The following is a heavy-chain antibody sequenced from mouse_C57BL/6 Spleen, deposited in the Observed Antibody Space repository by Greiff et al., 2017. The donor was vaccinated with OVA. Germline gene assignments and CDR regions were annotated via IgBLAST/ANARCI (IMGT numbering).Heavy chain of an antibody. V-gene: IGHV8-8*01. CDR1: GFSLSTFGMG. CDR3: ARIDYYGSSYGGYAMDY. Sequence: LQQSGPGILQPSQTLSLTCSFSGFSLSTFGMGVGWIRQPSGKGLEWLAHIWWDDDKYYNPALKSRLTISKDTSKNQVFLKIANVDTADTATYYCARIDYYGSSYGGYAMDYWGQGTSVTVSS. D-gene: IGHD1-1*01. J-gene: IGHJ4*01. CDR2: IWWDDDK.